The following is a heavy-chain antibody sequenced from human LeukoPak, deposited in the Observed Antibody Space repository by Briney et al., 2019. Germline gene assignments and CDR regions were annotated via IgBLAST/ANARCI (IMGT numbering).Heavy chain of an antibody. CDR1: GASISSYY. CDR2: LHYSGST. Sequence: SETLSLTCTVSGASISSYYWSWIRQPPGKGLEWIGYLHYSGSTYNPSLKSRATISVDTSRNQFSLKLSSVSAADTAVYYCARHGGSYSLDYWGQGTLVTVSS. CDR3: ARHGGSYSLDY. V-gene: IGHV4-59*08. J-gene: IGHJ4*02. D-gene: IGHD1-26*01.